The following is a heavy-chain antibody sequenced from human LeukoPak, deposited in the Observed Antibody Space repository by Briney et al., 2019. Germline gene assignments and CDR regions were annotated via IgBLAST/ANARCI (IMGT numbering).Heavy chain of an antibody. D-gene: IGHD3-3*01. CDR1: GGSTSSYY. CDR2: IYYSGST. J-gene: IGHJ6*03. Sequence: PSETLSLTCTVSGGSTSSYYWSWIRQPPGKELEWIGYIYYSGSTNYNPSLKSRVTISVDTSKNQFSLKLSSVTTADTAVYYCARDFREVWSGYYPYYYYYYMDVWGKGTTVTVSS. V-gene: IGHV4-59*01. CDR3: ARDFREVWSGYYPYYYYYYMDV.